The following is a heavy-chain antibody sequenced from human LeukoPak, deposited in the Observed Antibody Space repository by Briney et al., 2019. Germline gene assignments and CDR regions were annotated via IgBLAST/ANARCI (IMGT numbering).Heavy chain of an antibody. Sequence: ASVKVSCKASGGTFSSYAISWVRQAPGQGLEWMGRIIPIFGTANYAQKFQGRVTITTDESTSTAYMELSSLRSEDTAVYYCARRVELLCFGELCSWFDPWGQGTLVTVSS. CDR1: GGTFSSYA. V-gene: IGHV1-69*05. D-gene: IGHD3-10*01. CDR2: IIPIFGTA. CDR3: ARRVELLCFGELCSWFDP. J-gene: IGHJ5*02.